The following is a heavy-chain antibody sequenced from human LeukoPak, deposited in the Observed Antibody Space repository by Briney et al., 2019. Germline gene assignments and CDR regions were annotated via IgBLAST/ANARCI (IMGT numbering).Heavy chain of an antibody. CDR1: GFTFSSYA. CDR3: AKDIGSGSYNYYYGMDV. V-gene: IGHV3-23*01. J-gene: IGHJ6*02. D-gene: IGHD3-10*01. CDR2: ISGGGIST. Sequence: GGSLRLSCGASGFTFSSYAMSWVRQAPGKGLEWVSAISGGGISTYYADSVKGRFTISRDNSKNTLYLQMNSLRAEDTAIYYCAKDIGSGSYNYYYGMDVWGQGTTVTVSS.